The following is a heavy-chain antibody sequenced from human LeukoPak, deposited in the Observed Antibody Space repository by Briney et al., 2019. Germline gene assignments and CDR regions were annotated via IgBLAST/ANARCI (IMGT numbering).Heavy chain of an antibody. CDR3: AKAQGYSSGNYFDY. D-gene: IGHD6-19*01. J-gene: IGHJ4*02. CDR1: GFTFSSYW. Sequence: AGGSLRLSCAASGFTFSSYWMSWVRQAPGKGLEWVANIKQDGSEKYYVDSVKGRFTISRDNAKNSLSLQMNSLRAEDTAVYYCAKAQGYSSGNYFDYWGQGTLVTVSS. V-gene: IGHV3-7*03. CDR2: IKQDGSEK.